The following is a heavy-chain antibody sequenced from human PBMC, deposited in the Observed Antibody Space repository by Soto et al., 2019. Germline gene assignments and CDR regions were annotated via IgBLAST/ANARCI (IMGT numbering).Heavy chain of an antibody. CDR3: ARVKVLGATTRWFDP. D-gene: IGHD1-26*01. V-gene: IGHV4-4*02. Sequence: PSETLSLTCAVSGGSISSSNWWSWVRQPPGKGLEWIGEIYHSGSTNYNPSLRSRVTISVDKSKNQFSLKLSSVTAADTAVYYCARVKVLGATTRWFDPWGQGTLVTVSS. J-gene: IGHJ5*02. CDR1: GGSISSSNW. CDR2: IYHSGST.